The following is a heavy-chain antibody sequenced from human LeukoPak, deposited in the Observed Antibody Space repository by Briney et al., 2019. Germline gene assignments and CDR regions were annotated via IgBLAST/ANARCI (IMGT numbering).Heavy chain of an antibody. CDR2: VKPNTGDT. CDR3: ARADHRLGEGFDY. CDR1: GYTFTGYY. Sequence: ASVKVSCKASGYTFTGYYIHWVRQAPGQGLEWMGWVKPNTGDTQYAQKFQGRVTMSRDTSVSTAYMELSRLTSDDTAMYYCARADHRLGEGFDYWGQGTLVTVSS. V-gene: IGHV1-2*02. J-gene: IGHJ4*02. D-gene: IGHD3-16*01.